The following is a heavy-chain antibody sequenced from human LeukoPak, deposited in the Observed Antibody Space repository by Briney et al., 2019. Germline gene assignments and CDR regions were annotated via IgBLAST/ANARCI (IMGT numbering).Heavy chain of an antibody. CDR3: TRDRDDSSVLHYFDY. CDR2: LYHGDRT. D-gene: IGHD3-22*01. J-gene: IGHJ4*02. Sequence: GGSLRLSCAASGFTVNTHFMSWVRQAPGKGLEWVSVLYHGDRTYYADSVKGRFTITRDSSKNTVYLQMQNLGAEDTAVYYCTRDRDDSSVLHYFDYWGQGALVTVSS. V-gene: IGHV3-66*02. CDR1: GFTVNTHF.